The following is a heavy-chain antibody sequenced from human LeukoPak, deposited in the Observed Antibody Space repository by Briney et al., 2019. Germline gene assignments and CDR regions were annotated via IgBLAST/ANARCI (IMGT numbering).Heavy chain of an antibody. D-gene: IGHD2-2*01. V-gene: IGHV5-51*01. J-gene: IGHJ4*02. Sequence: GESLKISCKGSGNSSTNNWIAWVRQMPGKGLEWMGIISPENSETHYSPAFQGQVTISVDRSITTAYLQWNSLKASDTAMYYCVKRRNNVYETSPWDPDYWGQGTLVTVSS. CDR2: ISPENSET. CDR1: GNSSTNNW. CDR3: VKRRNNVYETSPWDPDY.